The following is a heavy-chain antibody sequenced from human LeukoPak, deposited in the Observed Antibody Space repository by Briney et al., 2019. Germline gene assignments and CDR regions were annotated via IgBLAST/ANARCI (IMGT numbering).Heavy chain of an antibody. Sequence: NPSETLSLTCTFSAGSISSSSYYWGWIRRPPGKGLECIGSVYYSGSTCYNPSVKSRVTISVDTSNTHFPLKLSSVAAAATAIYYSARPSSGWYLDYWGQGILVTVSS. V-gene: IGHV4-39*02. J-gene: IGHJ4*02. D-gene: IGHD6-25*01. CDR2: VYYSGST. CDR1: AGSISSSSYY. CDR3: ARPSSGWYLDY.